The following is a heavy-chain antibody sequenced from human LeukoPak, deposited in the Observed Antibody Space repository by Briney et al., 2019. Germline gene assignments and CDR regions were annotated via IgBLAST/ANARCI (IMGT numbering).Heavy chain of an antibody. J-gene: IGHJ4*02. CDR2: ISAYNGNT. D-gene: IGHD3-22*01. CDR1: GYTFTSYG. Sequence: GASVKVSCKASGYTFTSYGISWVRQAPGQGLEWMGWISAYNGNTNYAQKLQGRVTMTTDTSTSTAYMELRSLRSGDTAVYYCAILVAQDTYSHDTSGYYYWGQGTLVIVSS. CDR3: AILVAQDTYSHDTSGYYY. V-gene: IGHV1-18*01.